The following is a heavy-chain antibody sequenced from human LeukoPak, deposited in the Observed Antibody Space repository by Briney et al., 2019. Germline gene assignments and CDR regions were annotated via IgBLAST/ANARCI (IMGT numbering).Heavy chain of an antibody. J-gene: IGHJ4*02. Sequence: SETLSLTCTVSGGSFSIGNYYWSWIRQPPGKGLEWIGYIYDSGSTNYNPSLKSRVSISVDTSKNQFSLKLTSVTPADTAVYYCARAATGSSGWSYPLDNWGQGTLVTVSS. CDR2: IYDSGST. D-gene: IGHD6-19*01. CDR3: ARAATGSSGWSYPLDN. CDR1: GGSFSIGNYY. V-gene: IGHV4-61*01.